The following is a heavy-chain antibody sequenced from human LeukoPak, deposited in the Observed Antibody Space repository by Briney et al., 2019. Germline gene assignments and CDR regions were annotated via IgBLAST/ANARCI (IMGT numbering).Heavy chain of an antibody. CDR1: GGTFSSYA. J-gene: IGHJ4*02. Sequence: SVKVSCKASGGTFSSYAISWVRQAPGQGLEWMGRIIPIFGIANYAQKFQGRVTITADKSTSTAYMELSSLRSEDTAVYYRARDPPSSTGGGYWGQGTLVTVSS. D-gene: IGHD6-13*01. CDR2: IIPIFGIA. V-gene: IGHV1-69*04. CDR3: ARDPPSSTGGGY.